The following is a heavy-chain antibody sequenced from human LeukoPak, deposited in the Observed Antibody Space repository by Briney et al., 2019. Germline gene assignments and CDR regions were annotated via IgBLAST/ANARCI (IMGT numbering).Heavy chain of an antibody. CDR3: ARTPHYCSGGSCYFDVFDI. CDR1: GYTFTSYG. J-gene: IGHJ3*02. V-gene: IGHV1-18*01. Sequence: ASVTVSCKASGYTFTSYGISWVRQAPGQGLEWMGWISAYNGNPTYARNLQGRVTMTTDTSTSTAYMELRSLRSDDTAVYYCARTPHYCSGGSCYFDVFDIWGQGTMVTVSS. CDR2: ISAYNGNP. D-gene: IGHD2-15*01.